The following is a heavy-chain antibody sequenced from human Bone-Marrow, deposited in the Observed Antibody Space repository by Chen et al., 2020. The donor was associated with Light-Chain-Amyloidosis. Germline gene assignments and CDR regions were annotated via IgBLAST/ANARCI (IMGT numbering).Heavy chain of an antibody. J-gene: IGHJ4*03. V-gene: IGHV3-53*02. Sequence: VEXXGXLIQPGGSLRLSWAASGLSVSSIYMNWVRQAPGKEPEWVAVIYNDADGSTHYADSVRGRFVISSDNSKNXXXXXXXXXXXXXXXXYHXXXXSRAAGGWGSGYFDYWGQGTLVTVSS. CDR2: IYNDADGST. CDR1: GLSVSSIY. CDR3: XXXSRAAGGWGSGYFDY. D-gene: IGHD6-13*01.